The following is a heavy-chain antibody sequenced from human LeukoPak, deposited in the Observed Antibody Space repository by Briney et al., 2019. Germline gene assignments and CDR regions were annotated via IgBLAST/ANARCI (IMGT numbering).Heavy chain of an antibody. Sequence: GASVKVSCKASGYTFTSYYMHWVRQAPGQGLEWMGIINPSGGSTSYAQKFQGRVTMTRDTSTSTVYMELSSLRSEDTAVYYCARGDDSWFGELTALLDYWGQGTLVTVSS. J-gene: IGHJ4*02. V-gene: IGHV1-46*01. D-gene: IGHD3-10*01. CDR2: INPSGGST. CDR1: GYTFTSYY. CDR3: ARGDDSWFGELTALLDY.